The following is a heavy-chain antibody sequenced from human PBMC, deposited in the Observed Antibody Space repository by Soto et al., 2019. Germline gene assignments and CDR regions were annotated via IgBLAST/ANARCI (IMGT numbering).Heavy chain of an antibody. CDR3: ARHARYCSGGSCPFDY. D-gene: IGHD2-15*01. Sequence: PSETLSLTCTVSGGSISSSSYYWGWIRQPPGKGLEWIGSIYYSGSTYYNPSLKSRVTISVDTSKNQFSLKLSSVTAADTAVYYCARHARYCSGGSCPFDYWGQGTLVTVSS. J-gene: IGHJ4*02. V-gene: IGHV4-39*01. CDR1: GGSISSSSYY. CDR2: IYYSGST.